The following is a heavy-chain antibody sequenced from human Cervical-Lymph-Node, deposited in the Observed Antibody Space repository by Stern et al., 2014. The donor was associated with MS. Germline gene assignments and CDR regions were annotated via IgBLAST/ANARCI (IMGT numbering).Heavy chain of an antibody. J-gene: IGHJ6*01. Sequence: VQLLESWAEVKKPGSSVRVSCKASGDTFTDYAISWVRQAPGQWPEWMGGITPVFNSADYAQKFQGRLTITADKSRSTAYMELSSLTSEDTAVYYCAREVGSLAMDVWGQGTTVTVSS. CDR2: ITPVFNSA. CDR3: AREVGSLAMDV. CDR1: GDTFTDYA. D-gene: IGHD1-1*01. V-gene: IGHV1-69*06.